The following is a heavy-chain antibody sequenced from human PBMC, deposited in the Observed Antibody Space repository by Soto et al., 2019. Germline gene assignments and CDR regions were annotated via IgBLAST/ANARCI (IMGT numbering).Heavy chain of an antibody. CDR1: GGSISSGGYY. V-gene: IGHV4-31*03. CDR2: IYYSGST. J-gene: IGHJ4*02. CDR3: ARVTHDYFDY. Sequence: SETLSLTCTVSGGSISSGGYYWSWIRQHPGKGLEWIGYIYYSGSTYYNPSLKSRVTISVDTSKNQFSLKLSSVTAADTAVYYCARVTHDYFDYWGQGTLVTVSS.